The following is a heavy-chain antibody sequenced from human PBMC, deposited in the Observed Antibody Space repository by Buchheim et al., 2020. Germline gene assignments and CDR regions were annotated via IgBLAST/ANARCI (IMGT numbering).Heavy chain of an antibody. CDR2: ISSSGTTI. CDR3: ARAFDW. Sequence: EVHLVESGGGLVQPGGSLRLSCVASGFTFSSFEMNWVRQAPGKGLEWISYISSSGTTIYYADSVKGQFTISRDNAKNSLVLQMNSLRVEDTAVYYCARAFDWWGQGTL. V-gene: IGHV3-48*03. J-gene: IGHJ4*02. CDR1: GFTFSSFE.